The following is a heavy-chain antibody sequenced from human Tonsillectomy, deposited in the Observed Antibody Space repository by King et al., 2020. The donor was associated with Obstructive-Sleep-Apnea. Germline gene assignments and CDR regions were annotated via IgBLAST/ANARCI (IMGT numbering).Heavy chain of an antibody. Sequence: QLVQSGGGLVQPGRSLRLSCAVSGLAFDDFAMHWVRQTPGKGLEWVSGISWNCGSIGFADSVKGRFTISRDNAKNSLYLQMNSLGAEDTALYYCAKGGCSSTTCSFDYWGQGTLVTVSS. CDR2: ISWNCGSI. CDR3: AKGGCSSTTCSFDY. J-gene: IGHJ4*02. CDR1: GLAFDDFA. D-gene: IGHD2-2*01. V-gene: IGHV3-9*01.